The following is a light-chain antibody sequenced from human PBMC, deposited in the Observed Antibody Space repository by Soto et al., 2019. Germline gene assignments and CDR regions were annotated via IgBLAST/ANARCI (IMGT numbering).Light chain of an antibody. CDR3: SSYTSSSTLLYV. CDR2: DVS. Sequence: QSALTQPASVSGSPGQSITISCTGTSSDVGGYNYVSWYQQHPGKAPKLMIYDVSNRPPGVSNRFSGSKSGNTASLTISGLQAEDEADYYCSSYTSSSTLLYVFGTGTKLNVL. V-gene: IGLV2-14*01. CDR1: SSDVGGYNY. J-gene: IGLJ1*01.